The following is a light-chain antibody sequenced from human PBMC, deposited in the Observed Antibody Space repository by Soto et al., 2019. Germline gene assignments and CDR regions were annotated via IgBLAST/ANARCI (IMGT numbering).Light chain of an antibody. Sequence: QSALTQPPSASGSPGQSVTISCTGTSSDVGGYNYVSWYQQHPGKAPKLIIYEVNKRPSGVPDRFSGSKSGNTASLTVSGLQAEDEADYYCSSYAGSSSFVVFGGGTQLTVL. J-gene: IGLJ2*01. CDR2: EVN. CDR1: SSDVGGYNY. CDR3: SSYAGSSSFVV. V-gene: IGLV2-8*01.